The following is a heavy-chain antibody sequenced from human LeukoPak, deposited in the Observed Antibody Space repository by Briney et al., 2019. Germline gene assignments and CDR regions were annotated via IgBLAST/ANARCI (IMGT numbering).Heavy chain of an antibody. Sequence: GGSLRHSCAASGFTFSSYGMHCVRQAPGKGLEWVAVIWYDGSNKYYADSVKGRFTISRDNSKNTLYLQMNSLRAEDTAVYYCARNQDYGVYNSVGAFDIWGQGRMVTVSS. V-gene: IGHV3-33*01. CDR2: IWYDGSNK. D-gene: IGHD4-17*01. CDR1: GFTFSSYG. J-gene: IGHJ3*02. CDR3: ARNQDYGVYNSVGAFDI.